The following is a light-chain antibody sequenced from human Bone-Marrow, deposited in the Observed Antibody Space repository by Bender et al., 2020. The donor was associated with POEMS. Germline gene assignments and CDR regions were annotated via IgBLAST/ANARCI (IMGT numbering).Light chain of an antibody. CDR3: QSYDNSLMFPYV. J-gene: IGLJ1*01. Sequence: APGQKVTISCTGTTVGATHSVHWYHQPPGTGPKLLIYNIDYRPSGVPDRFSGSKSGTSAFLAITALQPDDEGDYYCQSYDNSLMFPYVFGTGTRVAVL. CDR2: NID. V-gene: IGLV1-40*01. CDR1: TVGATHS.